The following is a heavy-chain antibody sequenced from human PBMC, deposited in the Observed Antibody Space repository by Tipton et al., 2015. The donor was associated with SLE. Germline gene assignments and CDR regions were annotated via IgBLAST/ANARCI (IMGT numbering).Heavy chain of an antibody. CDR3: ATLGPWDY. Sequence: TLSLTCTVSGGSISSSSYYWGWIRQPPGKGLEWIGSIYYSGSTYYNPSLKSRVTISVDTSKNQFSLKLSSVAAADTAVYYCATLGPWDYWGQGTLVTVSS. J-gene: IGHJ4*02. CDR2: IYYSGST. D-gene: IGHD7-27*01. V-gene: IGHV4-39*07. CDR1: GGSISSSSYY.